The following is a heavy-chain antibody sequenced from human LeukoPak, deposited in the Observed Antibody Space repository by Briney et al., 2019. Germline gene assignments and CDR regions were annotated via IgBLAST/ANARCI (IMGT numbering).Heavy chain of an antibody. V-gene: IGHV1-46*01. CDR3: ARNRAGEDYFDY. J-gene: IGHJ4*02. CDR2: INPSGGGT. Sequence: ASVKVSCKASGYTFTSYYMHWVRQAPGQGLEWMGIINPSGGGTSYAQKFQGRVTMTRDTSTSTVYMELSSLRSEDTAVYYCARNRAGEDYFDYWGQGTLVTVSS. D-gene: IGHD3-16*01. CDR1: GYTFTSYY.